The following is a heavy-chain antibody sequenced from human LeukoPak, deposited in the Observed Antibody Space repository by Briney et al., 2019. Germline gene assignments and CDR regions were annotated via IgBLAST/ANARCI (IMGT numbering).Heavy chain of an antibody. V-gene: IGHV3-30*18. Sequence: PGGSLRLSCAASGFTFSSYGMHWVRQAPGKGLEWVAVISYDGSNKYYADSVKGRFTIPRDNSKNTLYLQMNSLRAEDTAVYYCAKGKDFDYWGQGTLVTVSS. CDR3: AKGKDFDY. J-gene: IGHJ4*02. CDR1: GFTFSSYG. CDR2: ISYDGSNK.